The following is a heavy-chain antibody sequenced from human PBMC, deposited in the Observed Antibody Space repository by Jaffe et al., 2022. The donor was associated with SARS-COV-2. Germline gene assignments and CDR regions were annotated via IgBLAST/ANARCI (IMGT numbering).Heavy chain of an antibody. V-gene: IGHV3-23*01. J-gene: IGHJ4*02. CDR3: AKGGITIFGVVIIKYYFDY. D-gene: IGHD3-3*01. CDR1: GFTFSSYA. Sequence: EVQLLESGGGLVQPGGSLRLSCAASGFTFSSYAMSWVRQAPGKGLEWVSAISGSGGSTYYADSVKGRFTISRDNSKNTLYLQMNSLRAEDTAVYYCAKGGITIFGVVIIKYYFDYWGQGTLVTVSS. CDR2: ISGSGGST.